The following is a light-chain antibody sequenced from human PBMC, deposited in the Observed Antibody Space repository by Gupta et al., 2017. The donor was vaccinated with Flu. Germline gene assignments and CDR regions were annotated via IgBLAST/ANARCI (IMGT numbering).Light chain of an antibody. Sequence: KVTISCSGSSSNIGDNYVAWYQQLPGTAPQLLIYENNKRPSGIPDRFSGSKSDTSATLGITGLQTGDEADYYCGTWDNTLSAWVFGGGTKLTGL. V-gene: IGLV1-51*02. CDR1: SSNIGDNY. J-gene: IGLJ3*02. CDR2: ENN. CDR3: GTWDNTLSAWV.